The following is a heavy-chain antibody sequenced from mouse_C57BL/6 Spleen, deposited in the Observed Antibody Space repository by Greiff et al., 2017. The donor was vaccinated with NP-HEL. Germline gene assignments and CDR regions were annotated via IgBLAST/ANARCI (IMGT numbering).Heavy chain of an antibody. Sequence: EVQLQQSGPVLVKPGASVKMSCKASGYTFTDYYMNWVKQSHGKSLEWIGVINPYNGGTSYNQKFKGKATLTVDKSSSTAYMELNSLTSEDSAVYSCARKVVGTTVYFDVWGTGTTVTVSS. J-gene: IGHJ1*03. CDR3: ARKVVGTTVYFDV. V-gene: IGHV1-19*01. CDR2: INPYNGGT. D-gene: IGHD1-1*01. CDR1: GYTFTDYY.